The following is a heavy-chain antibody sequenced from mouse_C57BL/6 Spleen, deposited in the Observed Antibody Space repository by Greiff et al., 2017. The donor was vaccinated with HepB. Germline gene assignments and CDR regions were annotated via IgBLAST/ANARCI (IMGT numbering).Heavy chain of an antibody. CDR2: INPNNGGT. CDR3: ARSAAQAPFAY. V-gene: IGHV1-22*01. Sequence: VQLKQSGPELVKPGASVKMSCKASGYTFTDYNMHWVKQSHGKSLEWIGYINPNNGGTSYNQKFKGKATLTVNKSSSTAYMELRSLTSEDSAVYYCARSAAQAPFAYWGQGTLVTVSA. J-gene: IGHJ3*01. CDR1: GYTFTDYN. D-gene: IGHD3-2*02.